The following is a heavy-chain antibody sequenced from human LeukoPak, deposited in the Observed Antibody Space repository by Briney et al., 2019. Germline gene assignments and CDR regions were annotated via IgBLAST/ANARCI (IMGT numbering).Heavy chain of an antibody. CDR3: ARTIAVAGTGDY. V-gene: IGHV1-2*02. CDR2: INPNSGGT. Sequence: ASVKVSCKASGGTFSSYAISWVRQAPGQGLEWMGWINPNSGGTNYAQKFQGRVTMTRDTSISTAYMELSRLRSDDTAVYYCARTIAVAGTGDYWGQGTLVTVSS. J-gene: IGHJ4*02. D-gene: IGHD6-19*01. CDR1: GGTFSSYA.